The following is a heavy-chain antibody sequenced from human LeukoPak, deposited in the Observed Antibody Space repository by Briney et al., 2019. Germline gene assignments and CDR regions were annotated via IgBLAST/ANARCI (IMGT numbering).Heavy chain of an antibody. V-gene: IGHV1-46*01. CDR3: AREGPETYNFDF. Sequence: ASVKVSCKASGYTFTSYYIHWVRQAPGQGLEYMGIIRPSGSTAYAQKFQGRVTMTRDTSTSAVYMELSSLRSEDTAVYYCAREGPETYNFDFWGQGTQVTVPS. CDR1: GYTFTSYY. D-gene: IGHD5-18*01. J-gene: IGHJ4*02. CDR2: IRPSGST.